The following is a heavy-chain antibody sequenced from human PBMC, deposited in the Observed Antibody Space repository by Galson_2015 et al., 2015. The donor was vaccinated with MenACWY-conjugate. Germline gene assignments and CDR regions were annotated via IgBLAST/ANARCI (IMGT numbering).Heavy chain of an antibody. CDR2: FYSGGGT. D-gene: IGHD6-25*01. Sequence: SLRLSCAASGFTVSSNHMSWVRQAPGKGLEWVSVFYSGGGTYYADSVKGRFTISRDNSKNTLYLQMNSLRAEDTAVYYCARDSGYGMDVWGQGTTVTVSS. V-gene: IGHV3-53*01. CDR1: GFTVSSNH. CDR3: ARDSGYGMDV. J-gene: IGHJ6*02.